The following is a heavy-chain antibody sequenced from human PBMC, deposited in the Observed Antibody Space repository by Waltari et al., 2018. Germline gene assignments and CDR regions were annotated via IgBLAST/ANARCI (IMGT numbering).Heavy chain of an antibody. CDR1: GGSISSSSFW. CDR2: IDHSGTT. V-gene: IGHV4-39*01. J-gene: IGHJ4*02. D-gene: IGHD2-2*03. Sequence: QLQESGPGRLQPSETLWRTCSRAGGSISSSSFWGGWFRQPPGKGLEWIGMIDHSGTTYSNPSLKSRLTISGDTSKNQFSLKLSFVTAADTAVYSCERLMDGWGQGTLVTVSS. CDR3: ERLMDG.